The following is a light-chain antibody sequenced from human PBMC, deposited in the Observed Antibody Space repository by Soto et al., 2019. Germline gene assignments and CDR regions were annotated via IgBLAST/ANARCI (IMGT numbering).Light chain of an antibody. Sequence: QSVLSQPPSVSAAPGQKVTISCSGSSSNIGNNYVSWYQQLPGTAPKLLIYDNDKRPSGIPDRFSGSKSGTSATLGITGLQTGDDADYYCGTWDGSLNTQIFGGGTKVTVL. CDR1: SSNIGNNY. J-gene: IGLJ2*01. V-gene: IGLV1-51*01. CDR3: GTWDGSLNTQI. CDR2: DND.